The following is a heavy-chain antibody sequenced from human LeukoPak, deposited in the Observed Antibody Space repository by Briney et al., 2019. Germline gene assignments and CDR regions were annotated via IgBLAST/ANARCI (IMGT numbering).Heavy chain of an antibody. CDR1: GYTFTSYG. Sequence: ASVKVSCKASGYTFTSYGISWVRQAPGQRLEWMGWISAYNGNTNYAQKLQGRVTMTTDTSTSTAYMELRSLRSDDTAVYYCAINQAGYCGGGSCYRHEFYYMDVWGKGTSVTVSS. V-gene: IGHV1-18*01. CDR2: ISAYNGNT. D-gene: IGHD2-15*01. J-gene: IGHJ6*03. CDR3: AINQAGYCGGGSCYRHEFYYMDV.